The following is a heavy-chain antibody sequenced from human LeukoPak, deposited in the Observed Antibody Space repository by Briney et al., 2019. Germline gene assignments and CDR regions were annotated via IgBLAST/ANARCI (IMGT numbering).Heavy chain of an antibody. D-gene: IGHD6-6*01. Sequence: HPSETLSLTCTVSGYSISGGYYWGWIRQPPGKGLEWIGSIYHSGSTYYNPSLKSRVTISVDTSKNQFSLKLSSVTAADTAVYYCARQSSPRSPVGYWGQGTLVTVSS. J-gene: IGHJ4*02. CDR1: GYSISGGYY. V-gene: IGHV4-38-2*02. CDR2: IYHSGST. CDR3: ARQSSPRSPVGY.